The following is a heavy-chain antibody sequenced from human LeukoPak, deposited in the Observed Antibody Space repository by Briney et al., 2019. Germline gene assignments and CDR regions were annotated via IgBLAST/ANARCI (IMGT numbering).Heavy chain of an antibody. V-gene: IGHV4-59*01. J-gene: IGHJ6*03. CDR3: ARVDNYDFWSGYSMDV. D-gene: IGHD3-3*01. CDR2: IYYSGST. CDR1: GGSISCYY. Sequence: SETLSLACTVSGGSISCYYWSWIRQPPGKGLEWIGYIYYSGSTNYNPSLKSRVTISVDTSKNQFSLKLSSVTAADTAVYYCARVDNYDFWSGYSMDVWGKGTTVTVSS.